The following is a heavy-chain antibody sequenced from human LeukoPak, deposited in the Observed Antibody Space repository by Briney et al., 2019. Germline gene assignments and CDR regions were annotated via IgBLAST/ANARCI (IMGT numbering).Heavy chain of an antibody. J-gene: IGHJ4*02. CDR1: GFTFSSYS. CDR2: ISSSSYI. CDR3: ASGGIAAAGIPRGVTAIGY. D-gene: IGHD6-13*01. Sequence: GGSLRLSCAASGFTFSSYSMNWVRQAPGKGLEWVSSISSSSYIYYADSVKGRFTISRDNAKNSLYLQMNSLRAEDTAVYYCASGGIAAAGIPRGVTAIGYWGQGTLVTVSS. V-gene: IGHV3-21*01.